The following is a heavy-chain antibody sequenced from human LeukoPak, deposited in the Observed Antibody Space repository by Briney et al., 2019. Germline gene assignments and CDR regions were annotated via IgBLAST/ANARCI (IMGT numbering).Heavy chain of an antibody. Sequence: SETLSLTCTVSGGSISSYYWSWIRQPPGKGLEWIGYIYYSGSTNYNPSLKSRVTISVDTSKNQFSLKLSSVTAADTAVYYCARVSYGWDYYCYYMDVWGKGTTVTVSS. CDR1: GGSISSYY. CDR3: ARVSYGWDYYCYYMDV. J-gene: IGHJ6*03. V-gene: IGHV4-59*01. CDR2: IYYSGST. D-gene: IGHD5-18*01.